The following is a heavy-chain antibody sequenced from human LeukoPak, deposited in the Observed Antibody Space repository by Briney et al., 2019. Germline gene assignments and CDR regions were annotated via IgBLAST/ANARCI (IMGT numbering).Heavy chain of an antibody. Sequence: GSLRLSCAGSGFTFISSAMSWVRQAPGKGLEWVSSMSGRGSGGSTYYADSVKGRFTISRDNSKSTLYLQMNSLRAEDTAVYYCAKSGYNRFDYWGQGTLVTVSS. D-gene: IGHD5-24*01. J-gene: IGHJ4*02. CDR2: MSGRGSGGST. V-gene: IGHV3-23*01. CDR3: AKSGYNRFDY. CDR1: GFTFISSA.